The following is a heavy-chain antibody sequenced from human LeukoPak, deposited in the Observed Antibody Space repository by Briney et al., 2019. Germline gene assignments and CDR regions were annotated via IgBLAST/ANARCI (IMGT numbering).Heavy chain of an antibody. V-gene: IGHV3-23*01. J-gene: IGHJ4*02. D-gene: IGHD2-15*01. Sequence: GGSLRLSCTASGFAFGSYAMYWVRQAPGKGLEWVSGIFGSGGSAHYADSVKGRFTISRDNSKNTVYLEMNSMGVEDTAVYYCAKTTVGYSSGRFPGWPADYWGQGTLVTVSS. CDR3: AKTTVGYSSGRFPGWPADY. CDR2: IFGSGGSA. CDR1: GFAFGSYA.